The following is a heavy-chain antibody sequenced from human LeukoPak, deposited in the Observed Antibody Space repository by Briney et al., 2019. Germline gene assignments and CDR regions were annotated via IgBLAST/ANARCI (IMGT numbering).Heavy chain of an antibody. CDR3: AIAGYYYDSRRGYDY. V-gene: IGHV1-18*01. CDR1: GYTFTSYG. J-gene: IGHJ4*02. CDR2: ISAYNGNT. Sequence: ASVKVSCEASGYTFTSYGISWVRQAPGPGLEWVGWISAYNGNTNYAQKLQGRVTMTTDTSTSTAYMELRSLRSDDTAVYYCAIAGYYYDSRRGYDYWGQGTLVTVSS. D-gene: IGHD3-22*01.